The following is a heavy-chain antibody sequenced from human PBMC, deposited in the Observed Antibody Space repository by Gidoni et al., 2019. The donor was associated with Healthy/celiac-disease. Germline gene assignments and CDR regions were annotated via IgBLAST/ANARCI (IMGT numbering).Heavy chain of an antibody. J-gene: IGHJ4*02. Sequence: QVQLQQWGAGRLKPSETLSLTCAVYGGSFGGYYWSWIRQPPGKGREWIGEINHSGSTNYNPSLKSRVTISVDTSKNQFSLKLCSVTAADTAVYSCARTQRGVYYDILTGPIDYWGQGTLVTVSS. D-gene: IGHD3-9*01. V-gene: IGHV4-34*01. CDR2: INHSGST. CDR1: GGSFGGYY. CDR3: ARTQRGVYYDILTGPIDY.